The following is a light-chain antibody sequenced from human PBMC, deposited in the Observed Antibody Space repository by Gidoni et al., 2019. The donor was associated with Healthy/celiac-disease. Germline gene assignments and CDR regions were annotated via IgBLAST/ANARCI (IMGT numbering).Light chain of an antibody. V-gene: IGLV1-47*01. J-gene: IGLJ2*01. CDR3: AAWDVSLSGLV. CDR1: SSNIGSNY. CDR2: WNN. Sequence: QSVLTQPPSASGPPGPRVTISCAGSSSNIGSNYVYGYQQHPETSPKILIYWNNQRPSGVPDRFSGSKSVTSASLAISGLLSEDEADYYCAAWDVSLSGLVFGGGTTLTVL.